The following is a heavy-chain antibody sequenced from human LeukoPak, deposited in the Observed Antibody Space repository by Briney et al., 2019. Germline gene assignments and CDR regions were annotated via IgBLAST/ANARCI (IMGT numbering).Heavy chain of an antibody. V-gene: IGHV1-18*01. CDR1: GYTFTSYG. CDR3: ARDRSYSNYYYYYYMDV. J-gene: IGHJ6*03. Sequence: GASVKVSCKASGYTFTSYGISWVRQAPGQGLEWMGWISAYNGNTNYAQKLQGRVTMTTDTSTSTAYMELRSLRSDDTAVYYCARDRSYSNYYYYYYMDVCGKGTTVTVSS. CDR2: ISAYNGNT. D-gene: IGHD4-11*01.